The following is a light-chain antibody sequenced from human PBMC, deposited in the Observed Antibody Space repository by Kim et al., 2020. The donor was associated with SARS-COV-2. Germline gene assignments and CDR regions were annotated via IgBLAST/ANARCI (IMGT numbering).Light chain of an antibody. CDR2: DAS. CDR3: HQYDNLPLT. CDR1: QEINYF. V-gene: IGKV1-33*01. J-gene: IGKJ4*01. Sequence: DIQMTQSPSSLSASVGDRVTISCQASQEINYFLNWYQQKPGKAPKLLIYDASNLEMGVPSRFSGSRSGTDFTFTISSLQPEDFATYFCHQYDNLPLTFGGGTKLEI.